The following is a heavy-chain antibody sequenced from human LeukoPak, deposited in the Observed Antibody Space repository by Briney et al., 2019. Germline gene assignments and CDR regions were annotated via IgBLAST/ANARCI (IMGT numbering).Heavy chain of an antibody. CDR3: ASSVQIGITMIVVVGAFDI. J-gene: IGHJ3*02. Sequence: GGSLRLSCAASGFTFSSYWISWVRQAPGKGLEWVANINEDGSDKYYVDSVKGRFTISRDNSKNTLYLQMNSLRAEDTAVYYCASSVQIGITMIVVVGAFDIWGQGTMVTVSS. CDR2: INEDGSDK. CDR1: GFTFSSYW. V-gene: IGHV3-7*03. D-gene: IGHD3-22*01.